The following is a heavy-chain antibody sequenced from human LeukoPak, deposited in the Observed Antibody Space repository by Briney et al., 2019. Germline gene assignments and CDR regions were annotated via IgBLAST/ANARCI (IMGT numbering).Heavy chain of an antibody. CDR1: GGFISGNTYF. CDR3: ARGRIAAAGIWYFDL. Sequence: PSETLSLTCSVSGGFISGNTYFWAWIRQPPGKGLEWIGSINHSGSSHYNPSVKSRVTISIDTSKNQFSLKVRSVTAADTAVYYCARGRIAAAGIWYFDLWGRGTLVTVSS. V-gene: IGHV4-39*07. J-gene: IGHJ2*01. CDR2: INHSGSS. D-gene: IGHD6-13*01.